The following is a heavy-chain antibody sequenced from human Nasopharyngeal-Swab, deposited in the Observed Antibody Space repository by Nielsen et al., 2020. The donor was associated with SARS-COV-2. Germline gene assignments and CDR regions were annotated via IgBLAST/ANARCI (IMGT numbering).Heavy chain of an antibody. V-gene: IGHV5-51*01. CDR2: IYPGDSDT. D-gene: IGHD6-6*01. J-gene: IGHJ3*02. CDR1: GYSFTSYW. Sequence: GGSLRLSCKGSGYSFTSYWIGWVRQMPGKGLEWMGIIYPGDSDTRYSPSFQGQVTISADKSISTAYLQWSSLKASDTAMYYCARDEGVYSSSSRGAFDIWGQGTTVTVSS. CDR3: ARDEGVYSSSSRGAFDI.